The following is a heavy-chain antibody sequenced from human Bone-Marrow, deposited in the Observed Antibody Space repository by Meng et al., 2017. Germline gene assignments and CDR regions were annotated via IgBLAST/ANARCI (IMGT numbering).Heavy chain of an antibody. J-gene: IGHJ6*02. CDR2: TYYRSKWYN. D-gene: IGHD1-1*01. V-gene: IGHV6-1*01. CDR1: GDSVSSKSAA. Sequence: SQTLSLTRAISGDSVSSKSAAWNWIRQAPSRGLEWLGRTYYRSKWYNDYAVSVKSRITINPDTSKNQFSLQLSSVTPEDTGVYYCARAYSGSQLQRPLHYYYGMDVWGQGTTVTVSS. CDR3: ARAYSGSQLQRPLHYYYGMDV.